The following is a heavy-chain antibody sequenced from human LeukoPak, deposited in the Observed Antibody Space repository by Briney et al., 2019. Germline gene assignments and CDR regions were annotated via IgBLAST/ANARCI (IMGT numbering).Heavy chain of an antibody. CDR3: AREPPDYVWGSYRSFFDY. V-gene: IGHV3-21*01. J-gene: IGHJ4*02. D-gene: IGHD3-16*02. Sequence: PGGSLRLSCAASGFTFSSYSMNWVRQAPGKGLEWVSSISSSSSYIYYADSVKGRFTISRDNAKNSLYLQMNSLRAEDTAVYYCAREPPDYVWGSYRSFFDYWGQGTLVTVSS. CDR1: GFTFSSYS. CDR2: ISSSSSYI.